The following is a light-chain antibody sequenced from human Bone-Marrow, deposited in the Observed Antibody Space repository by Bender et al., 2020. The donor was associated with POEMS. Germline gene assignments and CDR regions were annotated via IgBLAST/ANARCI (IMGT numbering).Light chain of an antibody. CDR3: CSYTTSNTGV. V-gene: IGLV2-11*01. CDR2: DVN. CDR1: GSDAGAYKF. J-gene: IGLJ1*01. Sequence: QSALTQPRSVSGSPGQSVTISCTGTGSDAGAYKFFSWYQQHPGKAPKLMIYDVNKRPSGVPARFSGSKSANTASLTISGLQTEDEADYYCCSYTTSNTGVFGTGTKVTVL.